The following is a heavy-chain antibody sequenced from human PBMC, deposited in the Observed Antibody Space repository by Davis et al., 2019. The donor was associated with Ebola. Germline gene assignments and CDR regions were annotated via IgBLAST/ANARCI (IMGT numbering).Heavy chain of an antibody. D-gene: IGHD2-15*01. J-gene: IGHJ4*02. CDR3: ARERCGGGSCYRIFDY. Sequence: GESLKISCAASGFTFSSHWMSWVRQALGKGLEWVANIKYDGGEKYYVDSVKGRFTISRDNPKNSLYLQMNSLRAEDTAVYYCARERCGGGSCYRIFDYWGQGTLVTVSS. CDR2: IKYDGGEK. CDR1: GFTFSSHW. V-gene: IGHV3-7*01.